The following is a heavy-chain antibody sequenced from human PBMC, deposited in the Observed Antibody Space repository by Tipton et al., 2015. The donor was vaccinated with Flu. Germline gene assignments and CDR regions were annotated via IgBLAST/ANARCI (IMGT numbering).Heavy chain of an antibody. D-gene: IGHD4-11*01. J-gene: IGHJ5*02. Sequence: TLSLTCVVSGYSISTGYYWGWIRQPPGKGLEWIGSVSHSGNTYYEPSLKSRVTISIDTSKNQFSLNMRSVTAADMAVYYCARRDYSNYVSDPKSWFDPWGQGTLVAVSS. CDR3: ARRDYSNYVSDPKSWFDP. CDR1: GYSISTGYY. V-gene: IGHV4-38-2*01. CDR2: VSHSGNT.